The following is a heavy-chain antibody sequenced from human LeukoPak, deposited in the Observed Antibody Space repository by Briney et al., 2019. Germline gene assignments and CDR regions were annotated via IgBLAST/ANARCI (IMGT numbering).Heavy chain of an antibody. CDR1: GYTFSGYY. J-gene: IGHJ4*02. CDR2: INPNSGGT. V-gene: IGHV1-2*02. D-gene: IGHD6-13*01. CDR3: ARASLASAGTRF. Sequence: ASVKVSCNASGYTFSGYYIHWMRQAPGQGLEWVGWINPNSGGTNYAQKFQGRVTMTRDTSITTSYMELSSLTSDDTVVYYCARASLASAGTRFWGQGTLVTVSS.